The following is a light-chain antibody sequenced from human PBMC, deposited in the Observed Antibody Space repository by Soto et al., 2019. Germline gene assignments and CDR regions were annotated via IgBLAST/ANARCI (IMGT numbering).Light chain of an antibody. J-gene: IGLJ1*01. CDR3: QSSDSSLSGSRV. CDR2: GNS. V-gene: IGLV1-40*01. CDR1: SSNIGAGYH. Sequence: QSVLTQPPSVSGAPGQRVTISCTGSSSNIGAGYHVHWYQQLPGTAPKLLIYGNSNRPSGVPDRFSGSRSSTSASLAITGLQAEDEADYYCQSSDSSLSGSRVFGTGTKLTVL.